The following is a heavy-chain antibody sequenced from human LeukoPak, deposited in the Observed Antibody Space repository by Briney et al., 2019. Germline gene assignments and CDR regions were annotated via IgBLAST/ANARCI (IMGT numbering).Heavy chain of an antibody. D-gene: IGHD6-13*01. CDR3: ARREGIAAAGIGYYMDV. CDR2: IKVDGSEK. V-gene: IGHV3-7*03. J-gene: IGHJ6*03. Sequence: GGSLRLSCAASGFTFSNYYMTWVRQAPGKGLEWVATIKVDGSEKHYVDSVKGRFTISRDNAKNSLYLQMNSLRAEDTALYYCARREGIAAAGIGYYMDVWGKGTTVTVSS. CDR1: GFTFSNYY.